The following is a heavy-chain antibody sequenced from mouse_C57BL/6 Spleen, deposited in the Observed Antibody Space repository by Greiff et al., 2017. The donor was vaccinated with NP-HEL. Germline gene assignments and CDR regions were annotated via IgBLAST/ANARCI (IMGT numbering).Heavy chain of an antibody. D-gene: IGHD2-4*01. J-gene: IGHJ3*01. CDR1: GYAFSSSW. CDR3: AGKGNDYYDYDVGFAY. Sequence: QVQLKESGPELVKPGASVKISCKASGYAFSSSWMNWVKQRPGKGLEWIGRIYPGDGDTNYNGKFKGKATLTADKSSSTAYMQLSSLTSEDSAVYFCAGKGNDYYDYDVGFAYWGQGTLVTVSA. CDR2: IYPGDGDT. V-gene: IGHV1-82*01.